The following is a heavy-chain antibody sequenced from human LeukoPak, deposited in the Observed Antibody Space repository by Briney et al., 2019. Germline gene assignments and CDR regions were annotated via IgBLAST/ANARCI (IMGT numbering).Heavy chain of an antibody. CDR3: AAEGYQLLKRRDY. CDR2: ISSSSSYI. D-gene: IGHD2-2*01. J-gene: IGHJ4*02. CDR1: GFTFSSYS. Sequence: GGSLRLSCAASGFTFSSYSMNWVRQAPGKGLEWVSSISSSSSYIYYADSVKGRFTISRDNAKNSLYLQMNSLRAEDTAVYYCAAEGYQLLKRRDYWGQGTLVTASS. V-gene: IGHV3-21*01.